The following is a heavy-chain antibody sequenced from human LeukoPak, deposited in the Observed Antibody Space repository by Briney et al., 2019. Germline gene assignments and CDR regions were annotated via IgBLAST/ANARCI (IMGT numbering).Heavy chain of an antibody. CDR3: ASSYDSSGYYLPDYYYMDV. CDR1: GFTFSSYW. CDR2: IKQDGSEK. V-gene: IGHV3-7*01. D-gene: IGHD3-22*01. Sequence: GGSLRLSCAASGFTFSSYWMSWVRQAPGRGLEWVANIKQDGSEKYYVDSVKGRFTISRDNAKNSLYLQMNSLRAEDTAVYYCASSYDSSGYYLPDYYYMDVWGKGTTVTVSS. J-gene: IGHJ6*03.